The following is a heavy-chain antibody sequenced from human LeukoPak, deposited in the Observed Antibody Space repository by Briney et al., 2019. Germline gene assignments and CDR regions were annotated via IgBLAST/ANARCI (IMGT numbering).Heavy chain of an antibody. J-gene: IGHJ4*02. CDR2: IRSKAYGGTP. CDR1: GFTFGDYA. CDR3: SRNGGWYADY. Sequence: PGRSLRLSCTASGFTFGDYAMSLFRQAPGKGLDWVGFIRSKAYGGTPQYAASVQGRFTISRDDSKSTAYLQMNSLKTEDTAVYYCSRNGGWYADYWGQGTLVTVPS. D-gene: IGHD6-13*01. V-gene: IGHV3-49*03.